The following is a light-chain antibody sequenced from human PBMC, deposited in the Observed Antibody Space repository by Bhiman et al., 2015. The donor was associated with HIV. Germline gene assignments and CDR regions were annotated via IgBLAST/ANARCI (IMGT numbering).Light chain of an antibody. CDR1: SSDVGGYNY. CDR3: QSYDSGLSALV. V-gene: IGLV2-14*03. Sequence: QSALTQPASVSGSPGQSITISCTGTSSDVGGYNYVSWYQHHPGKAPKLMIYDVSKRPSGVSNRFSGSKSGNTASLTISGLQAEDEADYFCQSYDSGLSALVFGGGTKVTVL. CDR2: DVS. J-gene: IGLJ1*01.